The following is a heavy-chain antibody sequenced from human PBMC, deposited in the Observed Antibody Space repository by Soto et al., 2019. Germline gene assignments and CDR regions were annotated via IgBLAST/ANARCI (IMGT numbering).Heavy chain of an antibody. D-gene: IGHD3-10*01. CDR3: APWFGAFDY. CDR2: ISYDGSNK. Sequence: QVQLVESGGGVVQPGRSLRLSCAASGFTFSSYGMHWVRQAPGKGLEWVAVISYDGSNKYYADSVKGRFTISRDNSKNTLYLQMNSLRAEDTAVYYCAPWFGAFDYWGQGTLLTASS. J-gene: IGHJ4*02. CDR1: GFTFSSYG. V-gene: IGHV3-30*03.